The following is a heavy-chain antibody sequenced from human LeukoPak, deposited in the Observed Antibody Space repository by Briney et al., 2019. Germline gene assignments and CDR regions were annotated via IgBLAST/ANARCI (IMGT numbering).Heavy chain of an antibody. CDR2: ITGSGDTT. Sequence: GGSLRLSCAASGFTFRSYSMHWVRQAPGKGLEWVSGITGSGDTTFYADSVKGRFTISRDNSKNTLYLQMHSLRAEDTAVYYCVKDYSTIAAAANPLFDYWGQGALVTVSS. J-gene: IGHJ4*02. V-gene: IGHV3-23*01. D-gene: IGHD6-13*01. CDR1: GFTFRSYS. CDR3: VKDYSTIAAAANPLFDY.